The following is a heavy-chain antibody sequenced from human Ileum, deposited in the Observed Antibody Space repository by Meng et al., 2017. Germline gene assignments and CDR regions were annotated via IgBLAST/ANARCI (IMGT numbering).Heavy chain of an antibody. CDR3: ARDVSGWYHDAFDI. J-gene: IGHJ3*02. D-gene: IGHD6-19*01. CDR2: ISSSGSTI. CDR1: GFTFSSYE. V-gene: IGHV3-48*03. Sequence: GESLKISCAASGFTFSSYEMNWVRQAPGKGLEWVSYISSSGSTIYYADSVKGRFTISRDNAKNSLYLQMNSLRAEDTAVYYCARDVSGWYHDAFDIWGQGTMVTVSS.